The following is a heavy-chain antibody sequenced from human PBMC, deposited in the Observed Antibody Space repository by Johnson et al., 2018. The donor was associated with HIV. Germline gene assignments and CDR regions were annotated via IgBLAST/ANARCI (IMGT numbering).Heavy chain of an antibody. CDR3: ARKGDAFDI. J-gene: IGHJ3*02. Sequence: VDSVKGRFTISRDNGRNSLYLQMNSLRAEDTAVYYCARKGDAFDIWGQGTKVTVSS. V-gene: IGHV3-7*03.